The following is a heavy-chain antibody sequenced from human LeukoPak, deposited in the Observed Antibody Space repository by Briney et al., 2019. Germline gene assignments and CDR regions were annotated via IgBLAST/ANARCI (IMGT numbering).Heavy chain of an antibody. CDR3: ARDMAYSRLDY. J-gene: IGHJ4*02. CDR1: GLTFSSSW. Sequence: GGSLRLSCAVSGLTFSSSWMDWVRQAPGKGLEWVASINPDGNKKYSADSVKGRFTISRDNAENSLYLQMNSLRVEDTAFYYCARDMAYSRLDYWGQGMLVTVSS. CDR2: INPDGNKK. D-gene: IGHD5-18*01. V-gene: IGHV3-7*01.